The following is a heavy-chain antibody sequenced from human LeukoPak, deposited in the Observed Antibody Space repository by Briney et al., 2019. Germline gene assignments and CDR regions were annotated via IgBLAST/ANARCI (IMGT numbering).Heavy chain of an antibody. Sequence: GGSLRLSCAASGFTFSSYAMSWVRQAPGKGLEWVSAISGSGGSTYYADSVKGRFTISRDNSKNTLYLQMNSLRAEDTAVYYCAKGRKGGDIVVVPAASVGFDPWGQGTLVTVSS. CDR3: AKGRKGGDIVVVPAASVGFDP. V-gene: IGHV3-23*01. CDR2: ISGSGGST. J-gene: IGHJ5*02. D-gene: IGHD2-2*01. CDR1: GFTFSSYA.